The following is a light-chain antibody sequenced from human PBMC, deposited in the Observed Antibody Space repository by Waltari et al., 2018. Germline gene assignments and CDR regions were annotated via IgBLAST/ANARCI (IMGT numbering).Light chain of an antibody. J-gene: IGLJ2*01. CDR1: SSYVGSYNL. V-gene: IGLV2-23*02. Sequence: QSALTQPASVSGSPGQSITISCTGTSSYVGSYNLLSWYQQPPGKAPTLMIYEVSKRPSGVSNRFSGSKSGNTASLTISGLQAEDEADYYCCSYAGSSTYVVFGGGTKLTVL. CDR3: CSYAGSSTYVV. CDR2: EVS.